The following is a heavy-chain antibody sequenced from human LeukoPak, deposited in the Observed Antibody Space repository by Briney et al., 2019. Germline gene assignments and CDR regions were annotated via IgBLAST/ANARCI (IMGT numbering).Heavy chain of an antibody. J-gene: IGHJ4*02. CDR1: GYTFTSYG. Sequence: ASVKVSCKASGYTFTSYGISWVRQAPGQGLEWMGWINTNTGNPTYAQGFTGRFVFSLDTSVSTAYLQISSLKAEDTAVYYCARELIVGATLPDYWGQGTLVTVSS. CDR3: ARELIVGATLPDY. CDR2: INTNTGNP. D-gene: IGHD1-26*01. V-gene: IGHV7-4-1*02.